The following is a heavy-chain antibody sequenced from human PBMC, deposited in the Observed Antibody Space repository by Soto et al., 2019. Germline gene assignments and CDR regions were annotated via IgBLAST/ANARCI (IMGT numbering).Heavy chain of an antibody. Sequence: PSETLSLTCTVSGGSISSYYWGWIRQPPGKGLEWIGYIYYSGSTNYNPSLKSRVTISVDTSKNQFSLKLSSVTAADTAVYYCARVPSGSYFGLFDYWGQGTLVTVSS. D-gene: IGHD1-26*01. V-gene: IGHV4-59*01. CDR3: ARVPSGSYFGLFDY. CDR1: GGSISSYY. CDR2: IYYSGST. J-gene: IGHJ4*02.